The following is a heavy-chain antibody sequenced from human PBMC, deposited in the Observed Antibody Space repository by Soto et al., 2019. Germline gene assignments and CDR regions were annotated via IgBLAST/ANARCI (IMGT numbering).Heavy chain of an antibody. V-gene: IGHV5-51*01. CDR2: IYPGDSDT. D-gene: IGHD6-6*01. J-gene: IGHJ3*02. Sequence: GESLKISCKGSGYSFTSYWIGWVRQMPGKGLEWMGIIYPGDSDTRYSPSFQGQVTISADKSISTAYLQWSSLKASDTAMYYCARPNRATFSKYSSSSTAFDIWGQGTMVIVSS. CDR3: ARPNRATFSKYSSSSTAFDI. CDR1: GYSFTSYW.